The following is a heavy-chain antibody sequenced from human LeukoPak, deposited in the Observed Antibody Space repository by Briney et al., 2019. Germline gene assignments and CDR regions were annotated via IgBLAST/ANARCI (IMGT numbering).Heavy chain of an antibody. D-gene: IGHD3-22*01. J-gene: IGHJ4*02. CDR3: AREGDYYDSGGYYRIDF. CDR1: GGSFSGYY. CDR2: INHSGSI. Sequence: SETLSLTCAVYGGSFSGYYWSWIRQPPGKGLEWIGEINHSGSINYNPSLKSRVTMSVDTSNNQFSLKLSSVTAADTAMYYCAREGDYYDSGGYYRIDFWGQGTLVTVSS. V-gene: IGHV4-34*01.